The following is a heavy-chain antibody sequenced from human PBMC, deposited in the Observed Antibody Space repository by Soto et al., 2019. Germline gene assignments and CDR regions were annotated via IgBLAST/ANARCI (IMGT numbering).Heavy chain of an antibody. J-gene: IGHJ1*01. CDR2: INPNSGGT. CDR3: ARAEFSGSSKYFQH. Sequence: GASVKVSCKASGYTFTGYYMHWVRQAPGQGLEWMGWINPNSGGTNYAQKFQGWVTMTRDTSISTAYMELSRLRSDDTAVYYCARAEFSGSSKYFQHWGQGTPVTVSS. CDR1: GYTFTGYY. D-gene: IGHD3-10*01. V-gene: IGHV1-2*04.